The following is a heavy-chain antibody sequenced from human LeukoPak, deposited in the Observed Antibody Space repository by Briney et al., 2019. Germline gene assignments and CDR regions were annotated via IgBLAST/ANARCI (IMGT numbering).Heavy chain of an antibody. CDR2: IKQDGSEK. Sequence: GGSLRLSCAASGFTFSSYWMSWVRQAPGKGLEWVANIKQDGSEKYYVDSVKGRFTISRDNAKNSLYLQMNSLRAEDTAVYYCARVQSDSSGWYAAFDIWGQGTMVTVSS. J-gene: IGHJ3*02. CDR3: ARVQSDSSGWYAAFDI. V-gene: IGHV3-7*01. CDR1: GFTFSSYW. D-gene: IGHD6-19*01.